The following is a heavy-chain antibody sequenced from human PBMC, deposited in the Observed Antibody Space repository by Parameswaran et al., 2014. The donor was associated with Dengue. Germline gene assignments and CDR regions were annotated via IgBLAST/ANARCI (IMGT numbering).Heavy chain of an antibody. V-gene: IGHV1-46*03. CDR3: ARTEYSSGWYGY. J-gene: IGHJ4*02. CDR2: INPSGGST. D-gene: IGHD6-19*01. Sequence: WVRQAPGQGLEWMGIINPSGGSTSYAQKFQGRVTMTRDTSTSTVYMELSSLRSEDTAVYYCARTEYSSGWYGYWGQGTLVTVSS.